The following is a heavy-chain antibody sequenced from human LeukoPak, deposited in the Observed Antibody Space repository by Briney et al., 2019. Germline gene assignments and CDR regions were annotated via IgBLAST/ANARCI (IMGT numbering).Heavy chain of an antibody. J-gene: IGHJ6*02. CDR3: AKDKGWGYSSYDYYGMDV. CDR1: GYTFSPYW. Sequence: PGGSLRLSCVASGYTFSPYWMSWVRQTPGKGLEWVSGISGSGGSTYYADSVKGRFTISRDISKNTLYVQMNSLRAEDAAVYYCAKDKGWGYSSYDYYGMDVWGQGTTVTVSS. V-gene: IGHV3-23*01. D-gene: IGHD1-26*01. CDR2: ISGSGGST.